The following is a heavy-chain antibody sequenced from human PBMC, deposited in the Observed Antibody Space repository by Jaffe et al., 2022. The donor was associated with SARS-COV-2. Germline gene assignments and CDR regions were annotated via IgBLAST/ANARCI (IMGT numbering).Heavy chain of an antibody. CDR1: GGSISSGSYY. J-gene: IGHJ6*02. CDR3: AREGSTYYDFWSGYAGGAYGMDV. D-gene: IGHD3-3*01. CDR2: IYTSGST. V-gene: IGHV4-61*02. Sequence: QVQLQESGPGLVKPSQTLSLTCTVSGGSISSGSYYWSWIRQPAGKGLEWIGRIYTSGSTNYNPSLKSRVTISVDTSKNQFSLKLSSVTAADTAVYYCAREGSTYYDFWSGYAGGAYGMDVWGQGTTVTVSS.